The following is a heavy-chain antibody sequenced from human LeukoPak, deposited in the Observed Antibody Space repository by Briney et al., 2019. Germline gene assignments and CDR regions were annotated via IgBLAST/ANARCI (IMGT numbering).Heavy chain of an antibody. Sequence: ASVKVSCKASGYTFTGYYMHWVRQAPGQGLEWMGWINPNSGGTNYAQKFQGRVTMTRNTSISTAYMELSSLRSEDTAVYYCARVDGNRYYYYGMDVWGQGTTVTVSS. D-gene: IGHD1-14*01. CDR1: GYTFTGYY. CDR3: ARVDGNRYYYYGMDV. V-gene: IGHV1-2*02. CDR2: INPNSGGT. J-gene: IGHJ6*02.